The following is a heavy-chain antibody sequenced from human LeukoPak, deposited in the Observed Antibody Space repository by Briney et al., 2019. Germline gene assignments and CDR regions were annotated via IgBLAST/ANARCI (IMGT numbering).Heavy chain of an antibody. CDR3: ARDRVIYDYVWGSYRYFDY. D-gene: IGHD3-16*02. V-gene: IGHV1-18*01. CDR1: GYTFTGYG. Sequence: ASVKVSCKASGYTFTGYGISWVRQAPGQGLEWMGWISAYNGNTNYAQKLQGRVTMTTDTSTSTAYMELRSLRSDDTAVYYCARDRVIYDYVWGSYRYFDYWGQGTLVTVSS. CDR2: ISAYNGNT. J-gene: IGHJ4*02.